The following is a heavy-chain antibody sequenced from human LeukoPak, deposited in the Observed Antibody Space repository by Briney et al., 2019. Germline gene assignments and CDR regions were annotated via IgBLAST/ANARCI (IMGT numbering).Heavy chain of an antibody. CDR1: GGSVSSGSYY. J-gene: IGHJ4*02. V-gene: IGHV4-61*01. CDR3: AGSLGFPLDY. CDR2: IYYSGST. D-gene: IGHD2-15*01. Sequence: ASETLSLTCTVSGGSVSSGSYYWSWIRQPPGKGLEWIGYIYYSGSTNYNPSLKSRVTISVDTSKNQFSLKLSSVTAADTAVYYCAGSLGFPLDYWGQGTLVTVSS.